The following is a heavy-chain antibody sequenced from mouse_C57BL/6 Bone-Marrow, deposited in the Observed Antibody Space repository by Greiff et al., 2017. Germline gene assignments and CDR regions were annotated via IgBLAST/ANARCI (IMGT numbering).Heavy chain of an antibody. CDR3: TREGFTTVVATNFDY. CDR1: GFTFSSYA. CDR2: ISSGGDYI. V-gene: IGHV5-9-1*02. J-gene: IGHJ2*01. Sequence: EVQRVESGEGLVKPGGSLKLSCAASGFTFSSYAMSWVRQTLEKRLEWVAYISSGGDYIYYADTVKGRFTISRDNARNTLYLQMSSLKSEDTAMYYCTREGFTTVVATNFDYWGQGTTLTVSS. D-gene: IGHD1-1*01.